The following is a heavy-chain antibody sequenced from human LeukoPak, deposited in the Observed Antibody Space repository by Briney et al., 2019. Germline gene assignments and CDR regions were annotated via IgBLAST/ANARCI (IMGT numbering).Heavy chain of an antibody. Sequence: PSETLSLTCTVSGGSISSHYWSWIRQPPGKGLEWIGYIHYSGSTNYNPSLKSRVTISVDTSKNQFSLKLSSVTAADTAVYYCARGRPVEMATIGVCYFDYWGQGTLVTVSS. D-gene: IGHD5-24*01. CDR2: IHYSGST. V-gene: IGHV4-59*11. CDR1: GGSISSHY. CDR3: ARGRPVEMATIGVCYFDY. J-gene: IGHJ4*02.